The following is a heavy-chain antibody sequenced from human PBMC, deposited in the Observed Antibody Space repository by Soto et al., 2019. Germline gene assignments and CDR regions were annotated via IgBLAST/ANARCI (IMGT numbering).Heavy chain of an antibody. D-gene: IGHD5-18*01. CDR1: GGSISSGGYS. J-gene: IGHJ4*02. V-gene: IGHV4-30-2*01. CDR3: ARGSNSARAGFDY. CDR2: IYHSGST. Sequence: QLQLQESGSGLVKPSQTLSLTCAVSGGSISSGGYSWSWIRQPPGKGLEWIGYIYHSGSTYYNPSLTRRVAISVDRPKNQFSLKLSSVTAADTAVYYCARGSNSARAGFDYWCQGTLVTVSS.